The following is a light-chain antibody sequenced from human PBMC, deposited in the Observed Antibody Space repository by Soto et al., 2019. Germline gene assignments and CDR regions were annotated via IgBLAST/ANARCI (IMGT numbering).Light chain of an antibody. CDR2: EVS. Sequence: QPASVSGSPGQSITISCTGTSSDVGSYNLVSWYQQHPGKAPKLMIYEVSKRPSGVSNRFSGSKSGNTASLTISGLQAEDEADYYCCSYAGSSTPYVFGTGTQLTVL. CDR1: SSDVGSYNL. CDR3: CSYAGSSTPYV. J-gene: IGLJ1*01. V-gene: IGLV2-23*02.